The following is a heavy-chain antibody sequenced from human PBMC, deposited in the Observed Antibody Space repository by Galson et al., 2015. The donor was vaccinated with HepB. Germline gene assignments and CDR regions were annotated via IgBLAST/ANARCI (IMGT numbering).Heavy chain of an antibody. CDR2: ISGTSSYI. CDR3: ARAYYFDTSGYYY. Sequence: GKGLEWVSSISGTSSYIYYADSVKGRFTISRDNAKNSLYLQMNSLRAEDTAVYYCARAYYFDTSGYYYWGQGTLVTVSS. J-gene: IGHJ4*02. V-gene: IGHV3-21*01. D-gene: IGHD3-22*01.